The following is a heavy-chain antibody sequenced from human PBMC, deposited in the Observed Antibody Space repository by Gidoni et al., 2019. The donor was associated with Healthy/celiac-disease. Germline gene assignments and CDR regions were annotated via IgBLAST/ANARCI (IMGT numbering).Heavy chain of an antibody. J-gene: IGHJ5*02. Sequence: EVQLVESGGGLVKPGGSLRLSCADSGFTFSSYSMNWVRQAPGKGLEWVASISSSSSYIYYADSVKGRFTISRDNAKNSLYLQMNSLRAEDTAVYYCARDRGGSYWFDPWGQGTLVTVSS. CDR3: ARDRGGSYWFDP. D-gene: IGHD1-26*01. CDR1: GFTFSSYS. CDR2: ISSSSSYI. V-gene: IGHV3-21*01.